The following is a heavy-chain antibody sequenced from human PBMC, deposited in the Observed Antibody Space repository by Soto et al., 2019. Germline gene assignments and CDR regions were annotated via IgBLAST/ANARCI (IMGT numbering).Heavy chain of an antibody. CDR2: MNPNTGDS. CDR3: ARRAETNGWNGFGADKYYFDF. V-gene: IGHV1-8*01. Sequence: GASVKVSCKASGYTFTSYDIYWVRQATGQGLEWMGWMNPNTGDSSYAQKFQGRVTMTSDTSITTAHMELSSLGSEDTAVYYCARRAETNGWNGFGADKYYFDFWGQGTLVTVSS. J-gene: IGHJ4*02. D-gene: IGHD1-1*01. CDR1: GYTFTSYD.